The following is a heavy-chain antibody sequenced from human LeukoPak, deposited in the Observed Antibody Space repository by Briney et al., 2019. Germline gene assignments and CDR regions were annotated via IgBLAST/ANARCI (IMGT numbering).Heavy chain of an antibody. CDR3: ARLETSSGSLSYFDY. J-gene: IGHJ4*02. CDR2: IYTSGST. D-gene: IGHD6-19*01. CDR1: GGSISSGDYY. Sequence: SETLSLTCTVSGGSISSGDYYWSWIRKPAGKGLEWIGRIYTSGSTNYNPSLKSRVTISVDTSKNQFSLKLSSVTAADTAVYYCARLETSSGSLSYFDYWGQGTLVTVSS. V-gene: IGHV4-61*02.